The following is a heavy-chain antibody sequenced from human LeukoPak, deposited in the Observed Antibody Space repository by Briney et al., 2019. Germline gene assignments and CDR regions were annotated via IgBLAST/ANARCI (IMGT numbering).Heavy chain of an antibody. CDR1: GYTFTSYG. CDR2: ISAYNGNT. J-gene: IGHJ4*02. Sequence: ASVKVSCKASGYTFTSYGISWVRQAPGQGLEWMGWISAYNGNTNYAQKLQGRVTMTTDTSTSTAYMELRSLRSDDTAVYYCARQSAYYYDSSGYYYPPPFDYWGQGTLVTVSS. D-gene: IGHD3-22*01. CDR3: ARQSAYYYDSSGYYYPPPFDY. V-gene: IGHV1-18*01.